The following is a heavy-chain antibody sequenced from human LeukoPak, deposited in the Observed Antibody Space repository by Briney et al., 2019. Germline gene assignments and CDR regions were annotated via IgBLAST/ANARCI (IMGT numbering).Heavy chain of an antibody. D-gene: IGHD3-10*01. V-gene: IGHV3-48*03. J-gene: IGHJ3*02. CDR3: ARDYNYYGSGSDAFDI. Sequence: GGSLRLSCAASGFTFSSYEMNWVRQAPGKGLEWVSYISSSGSTLYYADSVKGRFTISRDNAKNSLNLQMNSLRAEDTAVYYCARDYNYYGSGSDAFDIWGQGTMVTVSS. CDR2: ISSSGSTL. CDR1: GFTFSSYE.